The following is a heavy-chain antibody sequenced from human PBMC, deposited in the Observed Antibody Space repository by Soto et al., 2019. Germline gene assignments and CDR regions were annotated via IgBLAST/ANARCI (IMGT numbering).Heavy chain of an antibody. J-gene: IGHJ4*02. Sequence: SFKVSCQACGYTFTGYSRPGVRQAPGQGREWMGWINPNSGGTNYAQKFQGRVTMTRDTSISTAYMELSRLRSDDTAVYYCAREGVYSSSWYVDYWGQAILVTVSS. CDR3: AREGVYSSSWYVDY. D-gene: IGHD6-13*01. CDR2: INPNSGGT. CDR1: GYTFTGYS. V-gene: IGHV1-2*02.